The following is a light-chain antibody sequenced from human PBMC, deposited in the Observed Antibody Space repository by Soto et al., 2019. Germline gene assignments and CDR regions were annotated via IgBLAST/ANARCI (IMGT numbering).Light chain of an antibody. J-gene: IGKJ4*01. V-gene: IGKV3-15*01. Sequence: EIVGTQSPATLSVSPGERATVSCRASQSVGNNFAWYQQKPGQAPRLLIFATSTRDTGVPARLSGSGSGTEVTLTISSLQSEDFAVYCCQQYGDWPLTFGGGAKVAI. CDR3: QQYGDWPLT. CDR2: ATS. CDR1: QSVGNN.